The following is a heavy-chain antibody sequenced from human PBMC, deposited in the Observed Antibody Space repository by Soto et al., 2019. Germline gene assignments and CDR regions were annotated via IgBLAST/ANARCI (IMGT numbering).Heavy chain of an antibody. CDR1: GFTFSDYS. CDR3: VRDGYCTYDFCYTNFFDY. D-gene: IGHD2-8*01. V-gene: IGHV3-48*02. J-gene: IGHJ4*02. CDR2: FSRTPDVI. Sequence: PGGSLRLSCVASGFTFSDYSMNWVRQAPGKGLEWVSYFSRTPDVIYYADSVEGRFTVSRDNAKNSLYLQMNSLRDEDTAVYYCVRDGYCTYDFCYTNFFDYWGQGTLVTVSS.